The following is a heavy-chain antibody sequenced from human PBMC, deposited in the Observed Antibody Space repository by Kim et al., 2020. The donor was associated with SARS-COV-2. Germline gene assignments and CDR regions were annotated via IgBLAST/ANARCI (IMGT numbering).Heavy chain of an antibody. D-gene: IGHD6-13*01. V-gene: IGHV3-30*04. CDR1: GFTFSSYA. J-gene: IGHJ4*02. CDR2: ISYDGSNK. CDR3: ARGRGRGKSIAAAGTFDY. Sequence: GGSLRLSCAASGFTFSSYAMHWVRQAPGKGLEWVAVISYDGSNKYYADSVKGRFTISRDNSKNTLYPQMNSLRAEDTAVYYCARGRGRGKSIAAAGTFDYWGQGTLVTVSS.